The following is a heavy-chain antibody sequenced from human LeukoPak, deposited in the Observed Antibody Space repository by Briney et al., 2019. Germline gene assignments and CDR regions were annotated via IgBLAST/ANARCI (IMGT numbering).Heavy chain of an antibody. J-gene: IGHJ4*02. Sequence: GASVKVSCKASGYTFTTYNINWVRQAPGQGLEWMGWISGYNGNTNYAQKLQGRVTMTTDTSTSTAYMELRSLKSDDTAVYYCATGENSSSLLDHWGQGTLVTVSS. CDR3: ATGENSSSLLDH. CDR2: ISGYNGNT. CDR1: GYTFTTYN. D-gene: IGHD6-6*01. V-gene: IGHV1-18*01.